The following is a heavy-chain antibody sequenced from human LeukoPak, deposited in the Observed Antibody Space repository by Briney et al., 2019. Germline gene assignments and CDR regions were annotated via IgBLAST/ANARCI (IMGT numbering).Heavy chain of an antibody. D-gene: IGHD1-7*01. V-gene: IGHV3-21*01. J-gene: IGHJ6*03. CDR2: IGTSGKYI. Sequence: PGGSLRLSCAASGFTFSDSTMNWVRQAPGKGLEWVSSIGTSGKYIYYADSVKGRFTVSRDNAKNSLFLQMHSLRADDTAVYYCACKNGTTYYYYYYMDLWGTGTTVTVSS. CDR3: ACKNGTTYYYYYYMDL. CDR1: GFTFSDST.